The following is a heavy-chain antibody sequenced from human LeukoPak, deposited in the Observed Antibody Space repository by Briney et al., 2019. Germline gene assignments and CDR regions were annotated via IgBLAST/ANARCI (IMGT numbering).Heavy chain of an antibody. D-gene: IGHD6-19*01. Sequence: SQTPSLTCAISGDSVASNSAAWNWIRQSPSRGLEWLGRTYYRSKWYNDYAVSVKSRITINPDTSKNLFSLQLNSVTPEDTAVYYCARSPVAVAGSNWFDPWGQGTLVTVSS. J-gene: IGHJ5*02. V-gene: IGHV6-1*01. CDR2: TYYRSKWYN. CDR1: GDSVASNSAA. CDR3: ARSPVAVAGSNWFDP.